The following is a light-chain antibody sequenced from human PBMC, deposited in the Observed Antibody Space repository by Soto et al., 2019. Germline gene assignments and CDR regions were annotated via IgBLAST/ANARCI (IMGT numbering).Light chain of an antibody. CDR1: QSLSGY. CDR2: RAS. V-gene: IGKV3-15*01. CDR3: QQYSKRPPWT. J-gene: IGKJ1*01. Sequence: EIVMTQSPATLAVSPGETATLSCRASQSLSGYLAWYQQKPGQAPRLLIFRASTRATGVPARFSGSGSGTEFTLTIRGLQSEDFAVYYCQQYSKRPPWTFGTGTKVDI.